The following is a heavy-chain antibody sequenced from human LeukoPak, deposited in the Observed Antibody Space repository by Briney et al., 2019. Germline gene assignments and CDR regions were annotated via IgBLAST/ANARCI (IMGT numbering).Heavy chain of an antibody. Sequence: GGSLRLSCAASGFTFSSYSMNWVRQAPGKGLEWVSSISSSSSYTYYADSVKGRFTISRDNAKNSLYLQMNSLRAEDTAVYYCARGSGSSSSWYDWFDPWGQGTLVTVSS. D-gene: IGHD6-13*01. CDR3: ARGSGSSSSWYDWFDP. CDR1: GFTFSSYS. V-gene: IGHV3-21*01. J-gene: IGHJ5*02. CDR2: ISSSSSYT.